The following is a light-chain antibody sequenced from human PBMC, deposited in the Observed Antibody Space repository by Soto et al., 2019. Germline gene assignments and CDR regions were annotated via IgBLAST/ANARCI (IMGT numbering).Light chain of an antibody. CDR1: QSVSSY. Sequence: VLTQSPATLSLSPGERATLSCRASQSVSSYLAWYQQNPGQAPRLLIYGASNRATGIPDKFSGSGSGTDFTLTISSLEPEDFALYYCQQRSYPITFGQGTRLEI. CDR2: GAS. V-gene: IGKV3-11*01. J-gene: IGKJ5*01. CDR3: QQRSYPIT.